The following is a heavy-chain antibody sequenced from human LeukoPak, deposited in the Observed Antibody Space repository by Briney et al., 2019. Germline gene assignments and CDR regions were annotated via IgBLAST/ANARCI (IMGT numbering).Heavy chain of an antibody. CDR3: ARGGGYSYGYY. J-gene: IGHJ4*02. CDR2: ISYDGSNK. V-gene: IGHV3-30*01. Sequence: AFISYDGSNKYYADSVKGRFTISRDNSKNTLYLQMNSLRAEDTAVYYCARGGGYSYGYYWGQGTLVTVSS. D-gene: IGHD5-18*01.